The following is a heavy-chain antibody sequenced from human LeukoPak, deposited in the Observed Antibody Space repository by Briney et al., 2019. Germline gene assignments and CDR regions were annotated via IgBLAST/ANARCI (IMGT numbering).Heavy chain of an antibody. D-gene: IGHD5-12*01. CDR3: ARLGYSGYDAFDY. V-gene: IGHV3-21*01. Sequence: GGSLRLSCAASGFTFSSYSMNWVRQAPGKGLEWVSSISSSSSYIYYADSVKGRFTISRDNAKNSLYLQMNSLRAEDTAVYYCARLGYSGYDAFDYWGQGILVTVSS. CDR2: ISSSSSYI. CDR1: GFTFSSYS. J-gene: IGHJ4*02.